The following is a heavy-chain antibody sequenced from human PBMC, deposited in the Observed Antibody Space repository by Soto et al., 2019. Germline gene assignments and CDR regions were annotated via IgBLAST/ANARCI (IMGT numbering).Heavy chain of an antibody. CDR1: GDSFISFW. Sequence: GESLKISCKGSGDSFISFWIGWVRQMPGRGLEWMGIIYPGNSETRYSPSFQGQVTISADKSISTAYLQWNSLKASDTAMYYCARISGQFDYWGQGILVTVSS. V-gene: IGHV5-51*01. CDR2: IYPGNSET. CDR3: ARISGQFDY. D-gene: IGHD3-10*01. J-gene: IGHJ4*02.